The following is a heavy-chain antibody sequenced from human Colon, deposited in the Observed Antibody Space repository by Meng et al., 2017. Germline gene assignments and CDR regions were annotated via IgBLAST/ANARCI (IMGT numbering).Heavy chain of an antibody. CDR1: GFTFGDYA. D-gene: IGHD3-10*01. CDR2: IRSKAYGGTT. V-gene: IGHV3-49*03. J-gene: IGHJ3*02. Sequence: GESLKISCTASGFTFGDYAMSWFRQAPGKGLEWVGFIRSKAYGGTTEYAASVKGRFTISRDDSKSIAYLQMNSLKTEDTAVYYCTRDGPSLYYYGSGSYEVSAFDIWGHGTMVTVSS. CDR3: TRDGPSLYYYGSGSYEVSAFDI.